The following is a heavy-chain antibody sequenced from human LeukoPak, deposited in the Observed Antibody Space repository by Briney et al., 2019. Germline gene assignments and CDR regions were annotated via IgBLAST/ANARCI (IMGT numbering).Heavy chain of an antibody. CDR2: IYGGGST. V-gene: IGHV3-53*05. CDR3: ARSSGSYWVGRAVDY. CDR1: GFTVSSNY. D-gene: IGHD1-26*01. Sequence: GGSLRLSCAASGFTVSSNYMSWVRQAPGKGLEWVSVIYGGGSTYYADSVKGRFTISRDNSKNTLYLQMNSLRAEDTAVYYCARSSGSYWVGRAVDYWGQGTLVTVSS. J-gene: IGHJ4*02.